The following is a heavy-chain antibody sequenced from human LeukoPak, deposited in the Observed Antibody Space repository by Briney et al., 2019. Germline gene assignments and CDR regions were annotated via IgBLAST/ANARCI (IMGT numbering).Heavy chain of an antibody. CDR3: ANGDGFDY. CDR1: GFTFDDYA. Sequence: GGSLRLSCAASGFTFDDYAMHWVRQAPGMGLEWVSLISGDGGSTYYADSVKGRFTISRDNSKNSLYLQMNSLRAEDTAVYYCANGDGFDYWGQGTLVTVSS. V-gene: IGHV3-43*02. J-gene: IGHJ4*02. CDR2: ISGDGGST.